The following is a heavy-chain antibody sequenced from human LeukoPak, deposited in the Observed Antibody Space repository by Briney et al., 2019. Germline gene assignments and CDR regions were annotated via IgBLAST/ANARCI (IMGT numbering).Heavy chain of an antibody. V-gene: IGHV4-34*01. D-gene: IGHD3-9*01. CDR1: GGSITGYY. Sequence: PSETLSLTCAVYGGSITGYYWSWIRQTPGRGLEWVGEIHYTGATSYNPSLKSRATISTDTSKNLFSLRLSSVTAADTAVYYCARGNILTGYCFDFWGQGAPVTVSS. CDR2: IHYTGAT. J-gene: IGHJ4*02. CDR3: ARGNILTGYCFDF.